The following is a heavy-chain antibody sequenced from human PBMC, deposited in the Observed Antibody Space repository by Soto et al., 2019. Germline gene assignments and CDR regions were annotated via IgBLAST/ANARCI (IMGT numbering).Heavy chain of an antibody. CDR3: AKDLDITIFGVVTEHPIDY. CDR2: ISGSGGST. V-gene: IGHV3-23*01. CDR1: GFTFSSYA. Sequence: GGSLRLSCAASGFTFSSYAMSWVRQAPGKGLEWVSAISGSGGSTYYADSVKGRFTISRDNSKNTLYLQMNSLRAEDTAVYYCAKDLDITIFGVVTEHPIDYWGQGTLVTVSS. D-gene: IGHD3-3*01. J-gene: IGHJ4*02.